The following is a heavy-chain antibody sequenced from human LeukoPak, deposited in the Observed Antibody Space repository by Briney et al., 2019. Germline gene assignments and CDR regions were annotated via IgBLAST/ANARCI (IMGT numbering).Heavy chain of an antibody. CDR2: IDQNGSEK. Sequence: GGSLRLSCAASGFTFSMYWMSWVRQAPGKGLEWVAKIDQNGSEKYYVDSVKGRFTISRDNAKNSLYLQMSSLGAEDTAVYYCARRRECQVLFYYNYYMDVWGKGTTVTVSS. CDR1: GFTFSMYW. V-gene: IGHV3-7*01. D-gene: IGHD2-2*01. CDR3: ARRRECQVLFYYNYYMDV. J-gene: IGHJ6*03.